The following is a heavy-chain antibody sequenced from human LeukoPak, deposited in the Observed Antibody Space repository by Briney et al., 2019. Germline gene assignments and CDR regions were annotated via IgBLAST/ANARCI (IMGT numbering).Heavy chain of an antibody. CDR2: IYPGGSDT. D-gene: IGHD4/OR15-4a*01. CDR3: ATSNDY. CDR1: GYSFTSYW. V-gene: IGHV5-51*01. Sequence: GESLKISSKGSGYSFTSYWIGWVRQMPGKGLEWMGIIYPGGSDTRFSPSFQGQVTTSADKSITTAYLQWSSLKASDTAMYYCATSNDYWGQGTLVTVSS. J-gene: IGHJ4*02.